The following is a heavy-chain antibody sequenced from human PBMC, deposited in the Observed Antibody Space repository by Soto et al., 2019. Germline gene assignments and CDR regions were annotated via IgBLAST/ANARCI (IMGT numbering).Heavy chain of an antibody. CDR1: RFNISNHA. J-gene: IGHJ4*02. V-gene: IGHV3-23*01. D-gene: IGHD3-3*01. CDR2: ISGGGQST. Sequence: VGSLRLSCAVSRFNISNHAMTWVRQAPGEGLEWVAVISGGGQSTHYVDSVKGRFTISRNNSKKMVFLQMNSLRIEDTALYFCAKVGGATDGDYFWGQGTVVTVSS. CDR3: AKVGGATDGDYF.